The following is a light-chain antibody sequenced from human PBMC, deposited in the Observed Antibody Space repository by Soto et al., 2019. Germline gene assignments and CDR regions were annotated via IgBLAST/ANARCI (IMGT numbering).Light chain of an antibody. CDR2: MAS. CDR3: QQYNGSPWT. V-gene: IGKV1-5*03. Sequence: DIQMTQSPSTLSASVGDRVTITCRASQSISSWLAWYQQKPGKAPKLLIYMASSLESGVPSRFSGSGSGTEFTLTISSLQPDDFATYYCQQYNGSPWTFGQGTKVEIK. J-gene: IGKJ1*01. CDR1: QSISSW.